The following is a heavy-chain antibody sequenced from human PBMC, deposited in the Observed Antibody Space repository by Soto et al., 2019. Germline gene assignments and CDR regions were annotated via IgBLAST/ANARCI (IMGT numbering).Heavy chain of an antibody. CDR2: IIPIFGTT. V-gene: IGHV1-69*01. CDR3: ARGPLYDLESGMYWYFDL. D-gene: IGHD1-26*01. J-gene: IGHJ2*01. CDR1: GASFDSYT. Sequence: QVQLVQSGAEVRKSGSSVKVSCKLSGASFDSYTITWVRQAPGQGLEWMGGIIPIFGTTNYAQKFQGRLTITADGFTSAAYMDLSRLPSEDTAVYYCARGPLYDLESGMYWYFDLWGRGTLVTVSS.